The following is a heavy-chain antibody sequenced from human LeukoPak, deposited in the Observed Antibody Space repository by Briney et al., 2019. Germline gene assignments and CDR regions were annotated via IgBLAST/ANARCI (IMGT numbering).Heavy chain of an antibody. CDR2: IYYSGST. CDR3: ARAYSSGSYFSRYYYYGMDV. CDR1: XGSISSYY. Sequence: SETLSLTXXXXXGSISSYYWSWIRQPPGKGLEWIGYIYYSGSTNYNPSLKSRVTISLDTSKNQFSLKLSSVTAADTAVYYCARAYSSGSYFSRYYYYGMDVWGQGTTVTVSS. J-gene: IGHJ6*02. D-gene: IGHD3-10*01. V-gene: IGHV4-59*01.